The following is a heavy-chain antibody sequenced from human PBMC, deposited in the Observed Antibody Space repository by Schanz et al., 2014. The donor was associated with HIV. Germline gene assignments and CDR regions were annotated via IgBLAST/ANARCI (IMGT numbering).Heavy chain of an antibody. V-gene: IGHV3-30*18. CDR2: ISYDGSDI. D-gene: IGHD1-26*01. J-gene: IGHJ4*02. CDR1: GFIFKNYG. CDR3: AKSSRIYMAIVGE. Sequence: QVQLVESGGGVVQPGRSLRLSCAASGFIFKNYGMHWVRQAPGKGLEWMADISYDGSDINYADSVKGRFTISRDNSRDTLYLQMNSLRAEDTAVYYCAKSSRIYMAIVGEWGQGTLVTVSS.